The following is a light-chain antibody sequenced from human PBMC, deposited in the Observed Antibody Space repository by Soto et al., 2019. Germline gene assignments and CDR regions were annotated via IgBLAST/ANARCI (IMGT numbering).Light chain of an antibody. CDR2: EVS. J-gene: IGLJ3*02. CDR3: SSYRGSTTLV. V-gene: IGLV2-14*01. CDR1: TSDIGDYNY. Sequence: QLVPTQPASVSGSPGQSITISCTGTTSDIGDYNYVSWYQQHPGKAPKLVIYEVSHRPSGVSNRFSGSKSGNTASLTISGLQAEDEAGYYCSSYRGSTTLVFGGGTKLTVL.